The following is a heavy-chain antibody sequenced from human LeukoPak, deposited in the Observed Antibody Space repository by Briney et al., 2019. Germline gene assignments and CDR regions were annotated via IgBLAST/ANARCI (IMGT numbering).Heavy chain of an antibody. D-gene: IGHD2-2*01. V-gene: IGHV3-23*01. CDR2: ISGSGAST. CDR3: AKQPTSVQVPAATF. CDR1: GFTFSSYD. Sequence: GGPLRLSCAASGFTFSSYDMIWVREAPRKGLEWVSDISGSGASTCYAGSGKGRFTISRYNSKITLYLQMTNLRVGDTAIYYCAKQPTSVQVPAATFWGQGTLVTV. J-gene: IGHJ4*02.